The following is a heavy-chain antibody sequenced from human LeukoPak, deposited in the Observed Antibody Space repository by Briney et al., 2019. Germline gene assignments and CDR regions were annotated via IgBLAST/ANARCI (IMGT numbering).Heavy chain of an antibody. V-gene: IGHV4-59*01. CDR2: IYYNGST. CDR3: ARIRRYDYDGFRPGWVYWYFDV. CDR1: GGSISGYY. J-gene: IGHJ2*01. Sequence: SETLSLTCSVSGGSISGYYWSWIRQPPGKGLEWIGFIYYNGSTNYNPSLKSRITISVDTSKNQFSLKLNSVTAADTAVFYCARIRRYDYDGFRPGWVYWYFDVWGRGTLVTVSS. D-gene: IGHD4-23*01.